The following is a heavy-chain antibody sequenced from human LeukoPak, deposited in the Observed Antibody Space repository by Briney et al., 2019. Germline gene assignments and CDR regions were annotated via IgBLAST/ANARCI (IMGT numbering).Heavy chain of an antibody. CDR3: ARGFFGSSWYALFDY. V-gene: IGHV4-39*07. CDR2: IYNRGST. CDR1: GGYISSTSYY. D-gene: IGHD6-13*01. J-gene: IGHJ4*02. Sequence: SETLSLTCTVSGGYISSTSYYWGWIRQPPGKGLEWIGIIYNRGSTDYNPSLKSRVTISVDTSKNQFSLKLNSVTAADTAVYYCARGFFGSSWYALFDYWAREPWSPSPQ.